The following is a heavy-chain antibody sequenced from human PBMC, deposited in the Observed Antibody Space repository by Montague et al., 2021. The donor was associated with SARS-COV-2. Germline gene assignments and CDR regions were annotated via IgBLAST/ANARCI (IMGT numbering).Heavy chain of an antibody. CDR2: INHSGST. CDR1: GGSFSGYY. CDR3: ARGRTVTTFYYYYYYGMDV. Sequence: SETLSLTCAVYGGSFSGYYWSWVCQPPGKGLEWIGEINHSGSTNYNPSLKSRVTISVDTSKNQFSLKLSSVTAADTAVYYCARGRTVTTFYYYYYYGMDVWGQGTTVTVSS. D-gene: IGHD4-17*01. J-gene: IGHJ6*02. V-gene: IGHV4-34*01.